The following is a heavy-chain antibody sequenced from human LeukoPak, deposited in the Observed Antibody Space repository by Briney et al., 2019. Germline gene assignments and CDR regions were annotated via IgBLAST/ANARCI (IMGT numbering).Heavy chain of an antibody. V-gene: IGHV4-34*01. Sequence: PSETLSLTCAVYGGSFSGYYWSWIRQPPGKGLEWIGEINHSGSTNYNPSLKSRVTISVDTSKNQFSLKLSSVTAADTAVYYCAREYSGYDGGFDYWGQGTLVTVSS. J-gene: IGHJ4*02. D-gene: IGHD5-12*01. CDR3: AREYSGYDGGFDY. CDR2: INHSGST. CDR1: GGSFSGYY.